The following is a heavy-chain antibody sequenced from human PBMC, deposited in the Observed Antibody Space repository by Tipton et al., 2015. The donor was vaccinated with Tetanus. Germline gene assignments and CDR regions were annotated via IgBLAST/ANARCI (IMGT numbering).Heavy chain of an antibody. CDR2: LYSGGGP. D-gene: IGHD2-21*02. CDR3: ARAPRYCGGDCYHFDY. CDR1: GFAVAVNY. Sequence: GSPRLSCAASGFAVAVNYMTWVRQAPGKGLEWVSVLYSGGGPNYADSVKGRFTISRDNSKNTLYLQMNSLRVEDTAIYYCARAPRYCGGDCYHFDYWGQGTLVTVSS. V-gene: IGHV3-53*01. J-gene: IGHJ4*02.